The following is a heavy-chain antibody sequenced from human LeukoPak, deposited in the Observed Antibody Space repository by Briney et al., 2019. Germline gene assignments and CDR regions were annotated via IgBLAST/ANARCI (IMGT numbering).Heavy chain of an antibody. CDR1: GGSFSGYY. CDR2: INHSGST. D-gene: IGHD3-9*01. V-gene: IGHV4-34*01. J-gene: IGHJ4*02. Sequence: SETLSLTCAVYGGSFSGYYWSWIRQPPGKGLEWIGEINHSGSTNYNLSLKSRVTISVDTSKNQFSLKLSSVTAADTAVYYCARGSAILTGYYSRDYWGQGTLVTVSS. CDR3: ARGSAILTGYYSRDY.